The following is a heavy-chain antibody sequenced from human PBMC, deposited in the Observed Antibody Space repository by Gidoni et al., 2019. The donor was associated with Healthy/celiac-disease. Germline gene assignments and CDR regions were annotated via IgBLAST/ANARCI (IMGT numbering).Heavy chain of an antibody. D-gene: IGHD3-3*01. CDR1: GSPFSWYA. CDR2: ISGSGGST. Sequence: EAQLFESGGGLVRPGGSLRLSCAASGSPFSWYAMGWVSQAPGTGLAWVSAISGSGGSTCDANSVKGRFTISTDNSKNTLYLQMISLRAEDTAVYYCSKCLNYDLWGGYLSYWGQGTLVTVSS. V-gene: IGHV3-23*01. J-gene: IGHJ4*02. CDR3: SKCLNYDLWGGYLSY.